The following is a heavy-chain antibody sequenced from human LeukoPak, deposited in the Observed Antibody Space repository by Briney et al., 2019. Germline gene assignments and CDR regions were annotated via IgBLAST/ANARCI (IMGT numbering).Heavy chain of an antibody. CDR2: INHSGST. D-gene: IGHD2-21*01. V-gene: IGHV4-34*01. Sequence: SETLSLTCAVYGGSFSGYYWSWIRQPPGRGLEWIGEINHSGSTNYNPSLKSRVTISVDTSKNQFSLKLSSVTAADTAVYYCARGDSAGFDYWGQGTLVTVSS. J-gene: IGHJ4*02. CDR3: ARGDSAGFDY. CDR1: GGSFSGYY.